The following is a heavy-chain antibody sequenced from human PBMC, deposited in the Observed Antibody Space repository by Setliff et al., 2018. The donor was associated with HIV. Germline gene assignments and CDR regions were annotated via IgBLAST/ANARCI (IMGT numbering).Heavy chain of an antibody. CDR1: GGTFSSYA. CDR2: IIPIFGSA. Sequence: SVKVSCKASGGTFSSYAISWVRQAPGQGLEWMGGIIPIFGSANYAQKFQGRVTITTDESTSTAYMELSSLRSEDTAVYYCARGMAVAGDSPDYWGQGTLVTVSS. V-gene: IGHV1-69*05. CDR3: ARGMAVAGDSPDY. J-gene: IGHJ4*02. D-gene: IGHD2-15*01.